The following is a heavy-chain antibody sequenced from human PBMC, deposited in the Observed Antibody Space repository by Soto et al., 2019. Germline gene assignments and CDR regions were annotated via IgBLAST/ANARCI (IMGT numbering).Heavy chain of an antibody. V-gene: IGHV1-8*01. CDR2: MNPNSGDT. Sequence: ASVKVSCKASGYIFTNYHISWVRQATGQGLERVGWMNPNSGDTGHAQKFQGRITMTRSTSISTAYMELSSLRSDDTAVYYCARGSAAGFDNWGQGTLVTVSS. J-gene: IGHJ4*02. CDR3: ARGSAAGFDN. D-gene: IGHD6-25*01. CDR1: GYIFTNYH.